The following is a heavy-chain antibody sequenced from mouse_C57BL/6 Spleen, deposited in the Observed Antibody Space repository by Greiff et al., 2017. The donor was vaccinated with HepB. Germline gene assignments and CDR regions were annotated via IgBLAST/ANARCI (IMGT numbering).Heavy chain of an antibody. V-gene: IGHV5-17*01. J-gene: IGHJ1*03. Sequence: EVMLVESGGGLVKPGGSLKLSCAASGFTFSDYGMHWVRQAPEKGLEWVAYISSGSSTIYYADTVKGRFTISRDNAKNTRFLQMTSLRSEDTAMYYCLYYYWYFDVWGTGTTVTVSS. CDR3: LYYYWYFDV. CDR1: GFTFSDYG. CDR2: ISSGSSTI. D-gene: IGHD1-1*01.